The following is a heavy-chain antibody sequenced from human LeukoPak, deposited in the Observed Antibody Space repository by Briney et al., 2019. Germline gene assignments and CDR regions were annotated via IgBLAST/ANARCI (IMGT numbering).Heavy chain of an antibody. V-gene: IGHV3-23*01. J-gene: IGHJ2*01. CDR2: ISGSGGTT. CDR1: GFTFSSYA. CDR3: ATRVAMYFDL. Sequence: GGSLRLSCAASGFTFSSYAMSWVRQAPGKGLEWVSAISGSGGTTYYADSVKGRFTISRDNSKNTLYLQMNSLRAEDTAVYYCATRVAMYFDLWGRGTLVAVSS.